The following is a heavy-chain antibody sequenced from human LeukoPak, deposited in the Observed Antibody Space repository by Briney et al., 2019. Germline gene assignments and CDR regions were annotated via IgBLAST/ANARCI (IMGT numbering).Heavy chain of an antibody. D-gene: IGHD5-12*01. CDR2: IYYSGTT. CDR1: DGSISSGYYY. CDR3: ARRRKYSGYDSS. J-gene: IGHJ5*02. V-gene: IGHV4-39*01. Sequence: SETLSLTCSVSDGSISSGYYYWAWIRQPPGKGPEWIGSIYYSGTTYPNPSLKSRVTISVDTSKNQFSLKLSSVTAADTAVYYCARRRKYSGYDSSWGQGTLVTVSS.